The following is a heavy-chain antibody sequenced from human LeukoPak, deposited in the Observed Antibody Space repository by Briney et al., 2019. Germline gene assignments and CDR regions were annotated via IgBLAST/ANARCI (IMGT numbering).Heavy chain of an antibody. D-gene: IGHD1-26*01. J-gene: IGHJ4*02. V-gene: IGHV1-69*02. CDR3: ARIIVGATSDFDY. CDR1: GGTFSSYT. CDR2: IIPILGIA. Sequence: SVKVSCKASGGTFSSYTISWVRQAPGQGLEWMGRIIPILGIANYAQKFQGRVTITADKSTSTAYMELSSLRSEDTAVYYCARIIVGATSDFDYWGQGSLVTVSS.